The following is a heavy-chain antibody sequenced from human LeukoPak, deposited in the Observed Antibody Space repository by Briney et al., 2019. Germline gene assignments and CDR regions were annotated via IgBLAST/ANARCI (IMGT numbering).Heavy chain of an antibody. CDR2: ISSSGSTI. J-gene: IGHJ4*02. D-gene: IGHD3-10*01. V-gene: IGHV3-48*03. CDR1: GFTFSSYE. CDR3: ATFPTLVRGAIIEYYFDY. Sequence: GGSLRLSCAASGFTFSSYEMNWVRQAPGKGLEWVSYISSSGSTIYYADSVKGRFTISRDNAENSLYLQMNSLRAEDTAVYYCATFPTLVRGAIIEYYFDYWGQGTLVTVSS.